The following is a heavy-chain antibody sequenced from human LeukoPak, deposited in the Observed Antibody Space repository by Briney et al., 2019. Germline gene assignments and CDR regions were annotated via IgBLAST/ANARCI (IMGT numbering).Heavy chain of an antibody. CDR3: AKSRGSGSYYPVGYFQH. Sequence: GSLRLSCAASGFTFTDYYMTWIRQAPGKGLEWVSYITSSGGSTYYADSVRGRFTISRDNSKNTLYLQMNSLRAEDTAVYYCAKSRGSGSYYPVGYFQHWGQGTLVTVSS. CDR2: ITSSGGST. V-gene: IGHV3-23*01. D-gene: IGHD3-10*01. CDR1: GFTFTDYY. J-gene: IGHJ1*01.